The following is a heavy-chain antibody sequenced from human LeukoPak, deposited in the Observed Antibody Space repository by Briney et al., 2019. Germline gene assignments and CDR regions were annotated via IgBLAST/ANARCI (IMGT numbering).Heavy chain of an antibody. CDR2: ISYDGSNK. J-gene: IGHJ6*02. CDR1: GFTFSSYA. V-gene: IGHV3-30-3*01. D-gene: IGHD3-10*01. CDR3: ATSSMVRGGIGMDV. Sequence: GGSLRLSCAASGFTFSSYAMHWVRQAPGKGLEWVAVISYDGSNKYYADSVKGRFTISRDNSKNTLYLQMNSLRAEDTAVYYYATSSMVRGGIGMDVWGQGTTVTVSS.